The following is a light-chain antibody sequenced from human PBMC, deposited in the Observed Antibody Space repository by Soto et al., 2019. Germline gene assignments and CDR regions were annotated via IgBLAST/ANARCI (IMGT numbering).Light chain of an antibody. CDR3: QQYNNWPPMYT. CDR1: QSVSSN. Sequence: EIVMTQSPATLYVSPGERATLSCRASQSVSSNLAWYQQKPGQARRLLIYGASTRATGIPARFSGSVSGTEFTLTISSLQSEDFAVYYCQQYNNWPPMYTFGQGTKLEIK. V-gene: IGKV3-15*01. CDR2: GAS. J-gene: IGKJ2*01.